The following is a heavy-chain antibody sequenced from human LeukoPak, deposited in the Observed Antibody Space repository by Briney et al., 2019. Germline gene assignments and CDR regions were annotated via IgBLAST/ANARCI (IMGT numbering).Heavy chain of an antibody. CDR1: GFTFSSYS. Sequence: PGGSLRLSCAASGFTFSSYSMNWVRQAPGKGLEWVSSISSSSSYIYYADSVKGRFTISRDNAKISLSLQMNSLRAEDTALYYCASTAVAGSFDYWGQGTLVTVSS. CDR2: ISSSSSYI. J-gene: IGHJ4*02. V-gene: IGHV3-21*01. CDR3: ASTAVAGSFDY. D-gene: IGHD6-19*01.